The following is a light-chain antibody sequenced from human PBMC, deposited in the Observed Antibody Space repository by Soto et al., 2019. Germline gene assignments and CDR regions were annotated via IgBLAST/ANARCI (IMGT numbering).Light chain of an antibody. CDR2: GNT. CDR1: SSNIGAGYD. Sequence: QSVLTQPPSVSGAPGQRVTISCTGSSSNIGAGYDVHWYQKLPGTAPKLLIYGNTNRPSGVPDRFSGSKSGTSASLAITGLHAEDEADYYCQSYDNTLSGKVLFGGGTKLTVL. CDR3: QSYDNTLSGKVL. V-gene: IGLV1-40*01. J-gene: IGLJ2*01.